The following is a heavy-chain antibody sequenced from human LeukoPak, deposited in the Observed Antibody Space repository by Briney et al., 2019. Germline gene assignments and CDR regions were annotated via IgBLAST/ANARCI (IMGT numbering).Heavy chain of an antibody. D-gene: IGHD6-19*01. Sequence: GGSLRLSCAASGFTFSSYEMNWVRQAPGKGLEWVSYISSSGSTIYYADSVKGRFTISRDNAKNSLYLQMNSLRAENTAVYYCAREGYSSGLGFQHWGQGTLVTVSS. CDR3: AREGYSSGLGFQH. J-gene: IGHJ1*01. CDR2: ISSSGSTI. CDR1: GFTFSSYE. V-gene: IGHV3-48*03.